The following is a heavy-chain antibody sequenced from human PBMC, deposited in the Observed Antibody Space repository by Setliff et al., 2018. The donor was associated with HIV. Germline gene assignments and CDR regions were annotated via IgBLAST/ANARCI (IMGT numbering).Heavy chain of an antibody. CDR3: ATERIGVAGPGYFAY. D-gene: IGHD6-19*01. CDR1: GFTFNTAW. Sequence: GGSLRLSCVASGFTFNTAWVSWVRQAPGKGLEWVGRVRSKKDGGTIDYAAPVKGRFTISRDDSKSTLFLQMNSLITDDTAVYYCATERIGVAGPGYFAYLGPGTLVTVSS. CDR2: VRSKKDGGTI. V-gene: IGHV3-15*01. J-gene: IGHJ4*01.